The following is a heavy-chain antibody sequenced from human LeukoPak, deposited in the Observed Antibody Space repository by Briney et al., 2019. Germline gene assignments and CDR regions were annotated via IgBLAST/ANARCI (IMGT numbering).Heavy chain of an antibody. V-gene: IGHV3-23*01. Sequence: GGSLRLSCAASGFTFSTYAMSWVRQAPGKGLGWVSGISGSGGSTYYADSVKGRFTISRDNSKNTLYLQMNSLRAEDTAVYYCAKDKSCSTVSCYVGYWGQGTLVTLSS. CDR2: ISGSGGST. CDR3: AKDKSCSTVSCYVGY. J-gene: IGHJ4*02. D-gene: IGHD2-2*01. CDR1: GFTFSTYA.